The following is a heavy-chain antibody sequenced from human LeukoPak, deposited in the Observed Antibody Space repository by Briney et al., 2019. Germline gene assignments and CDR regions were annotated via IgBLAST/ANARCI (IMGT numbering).Heavy chain of an antibody. CDR3: AKVGSVAGRGRWFDP. J-gene: IGHJ5*02. Sequence: GGSLRLSRAASGFTFSSYAMSWVRQAPGKGLEWVSAISGSGGSTYYADSVKGRFTISRDNSKNTLYLQMNSLRAEDTAVYYCAKVGSVAGRGRWFDPWGQGTLVTVSS. D-gene: IGHD6-19*01. V-gene: IGHV3-23*01. CDR1: GFTFSSYA. CDR2: ISGSGGST.